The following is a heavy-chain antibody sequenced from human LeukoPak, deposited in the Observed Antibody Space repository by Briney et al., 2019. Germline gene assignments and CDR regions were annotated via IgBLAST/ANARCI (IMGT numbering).Heavy chain of an antibody. CDR3: ARIDFPSYGSGSYYNSIGIADAFDI. CDR2: IIPILGIA. D-gene: IGHD3-10*01. CDR1: GGTFSSYA. J-gene: IGHJ3*02. Sequence: ASVKVSCKASGGTFSSYAISWVRQAPGQGLEWMGRIIPILGIANYAQKFQGRVTITADKSTSTAYMELSSLRSEDTAVYYCARIDFPSYGSGSYYNSIGIADAFDIWGQGTMVTVSS. V-gene: IGHV1-69*04.